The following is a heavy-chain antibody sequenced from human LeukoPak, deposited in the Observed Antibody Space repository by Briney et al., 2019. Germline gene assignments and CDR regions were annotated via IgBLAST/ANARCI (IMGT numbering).Heavy chain of an antibody. CDR1: GFTFIDYD. D-gene: IGHD6-19*01. V-gene: IGHV3-13*01. CDR3: GRGGIQVSGMEEFDY. J-gene: IGHJ4*02. Sequence: PGGSLRLSCAASGFTFIDYDMHWVRQVIGKGLEWVSAIGIRGDTHYSGSVKGRFTISRENAESSLYLQMNSLRAEDTAVYYCGRGGIQVSGMEEFDYWAQGTLVPVPS. CDR2: IGIRGDT.